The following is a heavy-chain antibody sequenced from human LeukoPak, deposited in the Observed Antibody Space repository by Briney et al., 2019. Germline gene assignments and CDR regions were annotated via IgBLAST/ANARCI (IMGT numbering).Heavy chain of an antibody. D-gene: IGHD3-22*01. Sequence: SETLSLTCAVYGGSFSCYYWSWIRQPPGKGLEWIGEINHSGSTNYNPSLKSRVTISVDTSKNQFSLKLSSVTAADTAVYYCARGASGYYYYFDYWAREPWSPSPQ. J-gene: IGHJ4*02. CDR3: ARGASGYYYYFDY. CDR2: INHSGST. V-gene: IGHV4-34*01. CDR1: GGSFSCYY.